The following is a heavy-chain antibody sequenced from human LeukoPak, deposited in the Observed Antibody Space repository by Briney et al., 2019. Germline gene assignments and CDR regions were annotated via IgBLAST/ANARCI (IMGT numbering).Heavy chain of an antibody. J-gene: IGHJ4*02. D-gene: IGHD1-26*01. CDR3: ARSLFRNSGSYYDY. CDR1: GYSIISYD. Sequence: SETLSLTCSVSGYSIISYDWSWIRQPPGKGLEWIGDISYRGSTNYNPSLKSRVTISVATSKTHFSLRLTSVTAADTAVYFCARSLFRNSGSYYDYWGQGTLVTVSS. CDR2: ISYRGST. V-gene: IGHV4-59*01.